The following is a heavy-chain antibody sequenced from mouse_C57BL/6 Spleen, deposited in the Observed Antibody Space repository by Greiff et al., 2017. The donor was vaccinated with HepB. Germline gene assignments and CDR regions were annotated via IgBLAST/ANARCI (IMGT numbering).Heavy chain of an antibody. CDR3: ARDKKLTGYFDY. V-gene: IGHV5-4*01. CDR2: ISDGGSYT. J-gene: IGHJ2*01. Sequence: EVKLMESGGGLVKPGGSLKLSCAASGFTFSSYAMSWVRQTPEKRLEWVATISDGGSYTYYPDNVKGRFTISRDNAKNNLYLQMSHLKSEDTAMYYCARDKKLTGYFDYWGQGTTLTVSS. CDR1: GFTFSSYA. D-gene: IGHD4-1*01.